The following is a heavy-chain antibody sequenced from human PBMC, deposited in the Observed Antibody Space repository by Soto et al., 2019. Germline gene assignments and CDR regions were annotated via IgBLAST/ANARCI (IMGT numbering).Heavy chain of an antibody. J-gene: IGHJ6*02. CDR1: GFTFSSYG. CDR3: ARDEEPYGDYYYYYGMDV. V-gene: IGHV3-33*01. CDR2: IWYDGSNK. Sequence: QVQLVESGGGVVQPGRSLRLSCAASGFTFSSYGIHWVRQAPGKGLEWVAVIWYDGSNKYYADSVKGRFTISRDNSKNTLYLQMNSLRAEDTAVYYCARDEEPYGDYYYYYGMDVWGQGTTVTVSS. D-gene: IGHD2-21*02.